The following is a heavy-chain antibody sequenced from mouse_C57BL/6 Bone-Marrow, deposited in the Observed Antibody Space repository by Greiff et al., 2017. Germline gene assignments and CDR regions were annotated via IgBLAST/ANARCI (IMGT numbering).Heavy chain of an antibody. CDR3: AREGTYCWYFDV. CDR1: GYTFTSYC. CDR2: IDPSDSYT. D-gene: IGHD2-10*01. J-gene: IGHJ1*03. Sequence: QVQLQQPGAELVMPGASVKLSCKASGYTFTSYCMHWVKQRPGQGLEWIGEIDPSDSYTNYNPKFKGKSTLTVDKSSSTAYLQLSSLTSEDSAVYDGAREGTYCWYFDVWGTGTTVTVSS. V-gene: IGHV1-69*01.